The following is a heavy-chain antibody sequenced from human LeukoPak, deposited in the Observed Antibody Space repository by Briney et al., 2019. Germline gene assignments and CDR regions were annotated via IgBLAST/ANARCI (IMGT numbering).Heavy chain of an antibody. CDR2: IYSGGST. D-gene: IGHD6-13*01. CDR1: GFIVSSNY. V-gene: IGHV3-53*01. Sequence: GGSLRLSCAPSGFIVSSNYMSWVRQAPGKGLEWVSIIYSGGSTYYADSVKGRFTISRDNAKNSLYLQMNSLRVEDTAVYYCARDPSGSSSWVRFDYWGQGTLVTVSS. J-gene: IGHJ4*02. CDR3: ARDPSGSSSWVRFDY.